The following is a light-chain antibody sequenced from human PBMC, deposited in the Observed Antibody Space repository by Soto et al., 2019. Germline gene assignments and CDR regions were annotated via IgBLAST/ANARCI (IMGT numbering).Light chain of an antibody. CDR2: GAS. J-gene: IGKJ2*01. Sequence: DIQMTQSPYSLSASVGDRVTITCRASESIRSNLNWYQQKPGKAPKLLIYGASSLQSGVPSRFSGSGSGTDFTLIISSLQPEDFATYYCQQSYVNPRTFGQGTKLEIK. CDR1: ESIRSN. CDR3: QQSYVNPRT. V-gene: IGKV1-39*01.